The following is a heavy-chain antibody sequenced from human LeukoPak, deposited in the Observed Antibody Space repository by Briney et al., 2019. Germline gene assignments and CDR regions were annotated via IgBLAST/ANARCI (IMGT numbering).Heavy chain of an antibody. CDR1: GGSISSYY. V-gene: IGHV4-59*08. CDR2: IYYSGGT. Sequence: SETLFLTCTVSGGSISSYYWSWIRQPPGKGLEWIGYIYYSGGTNYNPSLKSRVTISVDTSKKQFSLRLSSVTAADTAVYYCARRGGDSSGNFDYWGQGTLVTASP. D-gene: IGHD3-22*01. CDR3: ARRGGDSSGNFDY. J-gene: IGHJ4*02.